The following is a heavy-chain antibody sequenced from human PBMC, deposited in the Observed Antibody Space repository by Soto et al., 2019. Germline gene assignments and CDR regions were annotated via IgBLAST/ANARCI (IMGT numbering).Heavy chain of an antibody. CDR3: ARDNRRYSSSWYRYGMDV. Sequence: GGSLRLSCAASGFTFSSYGMHWVRQAPGKGLEWVAVIWYDGSNKYYADSVKGRFTISRDNSKNTLYLQMNSLRAEDTAVYYCARDNRRYSSSWYRYGMDVWGQGTTVTVSS. CDR1: GFTFSSYG. V-gene: IGHV3-33*01. J-gene: IGHJ6*02. CDR2: IWYDGSNK. D-gene: IGHD6-13*01.